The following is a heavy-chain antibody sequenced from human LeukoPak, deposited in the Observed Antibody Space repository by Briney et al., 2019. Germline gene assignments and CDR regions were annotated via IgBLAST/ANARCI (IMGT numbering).Heavy chain of an antibody. CDR2: INHSGST. V-gene: IGHV4-34*01. CDR3: ARGGSSGWHGFAWRNWFDP. Sequence: PSETLSLTCAVYGGSFSGYYWSWIRQPPGKGLEWIGEINHSGSTNYNPSLKSRVTISVDTSKNQFSPKLSSVTAADTAVYYCARGGSSGWHGFAWRNWFDPWGQGTLVTVSS. D-gene: IGHD6-19*01. J-gene: IGHJ5*02. CDR1: GGSFSGYY.